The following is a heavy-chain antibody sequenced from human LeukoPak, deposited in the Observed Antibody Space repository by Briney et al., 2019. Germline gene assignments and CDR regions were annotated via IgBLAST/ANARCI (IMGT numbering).Heavy chain of an antibody. V-gene: IGHV3-7*01. Sequence: GGSLRLSCAASGFTFTDYWMSWDRRAPEKGLEWVANIKRDGSEKYYADSVKGRFTISRDNVKRSLSLQMNSLRAEDTAVYYCARGGKFYYDSSGYPGDYWGQGILVTVSS. CDR1: GFTFTDYW. D-gene: IGHD3-22*01. CDR3: ARGGKFYYDSSGYPGDY. CDR2: IKRDGSEK. J-gene: IGHJ4*02.